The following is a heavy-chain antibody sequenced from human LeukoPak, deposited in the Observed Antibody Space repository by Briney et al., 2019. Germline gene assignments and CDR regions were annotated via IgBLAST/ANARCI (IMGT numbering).Heavy chain of an antibody. CDR1: VCTSTTKG. CDR3: ARPGPDFSSTSCPFDN. CDR2: ISVYSDNT. Sequence: ASVKVSCKASVCTSTTKGISWVRHAPGQGLEWMGWISVYSDNTNYAQKFQGRVTMTTDTSTSTAYMELRSLRSDDTAVYYCARPGPDFSSTSCPFDNWGQGTLVTVSS. J-gene: IGHJ4*02. D-gene: IGHD2-2*01. V-gene: IGHV1-18*01.